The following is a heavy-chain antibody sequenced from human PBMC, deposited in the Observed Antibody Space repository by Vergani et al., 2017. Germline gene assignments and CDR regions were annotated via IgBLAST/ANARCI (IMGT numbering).Heavy chain of an antibody. Sequence: QVQLVQSGAEVKKPGASVKVSCKASGYTFTSYGISWVRQAPGQGLEWMGLISAYNGNTNYAQKLQGRVTMTTDTSTSTAYRELRSLRSDDTAVYYCARDLETVTTGYYYYYYGMDVWGQGTTVTVSS. V-gene: IGHV1-18*01. CDR3: ARDLETVTTGYYYYYYGMDV. CDR1: GYTFTSYG. D-gene: IGHD4-17*01. J-gene: IGHJ6*02. CDR2: ISAYNGNT.